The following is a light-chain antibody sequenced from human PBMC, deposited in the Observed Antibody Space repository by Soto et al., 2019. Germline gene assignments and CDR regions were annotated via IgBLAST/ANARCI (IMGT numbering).Light chain of an antibody. CDR2: SNN. V-gene: IGLV1-44*01. CDR3: AAWDDSRNGVV. J-gene: IGLJ2*01. Sequence: QSVLTQPPSASGTPGQRVTISCSGSTSNIGSNTVNWYQQLPGTPPKLLIYSNNQRPSGVPDRFSGSKSGTSASLAISGLQSEDEGDYYCAAWDDSRNGVVFGGGTKLTVL. CDR1: TSNIGSNT.